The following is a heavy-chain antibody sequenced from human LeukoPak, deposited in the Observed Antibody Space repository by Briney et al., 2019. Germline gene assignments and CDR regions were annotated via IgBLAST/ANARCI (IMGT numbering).Heavy chain of an antibody. J-gene: IGHJ4*02. V-gene: IGHV3-33*01. D-gene: IGHD4-17*01. CDR3: VRGYGVSDY. CDR2: IWYDGSDK. Sequence: GGSLRLSCVGSGLTLRSHWMSWVRQAPGKGPEWVAIIWYDGSDKYYADSVKGRFTISRDNSKNTLYLQMNSLRAEDTAVYYCVRGYGVSDYWGQGTLVTVSS. CDR1: GLTLRSHW.